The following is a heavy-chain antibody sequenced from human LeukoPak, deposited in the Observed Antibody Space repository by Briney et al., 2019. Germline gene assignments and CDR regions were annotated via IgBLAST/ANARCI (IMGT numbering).Heavy chain of an antibody. V-gene: IGHV3-23*01. J-gene: IGHJ4*02. CDR1: GSSFSNYA. CDR3: ATNVDTSDDY. D-gene: IGHD5-18*01. CDR2: LSASGHTT. Sequence: GGSLRLSCAASGSSFSNYAMTWVRQAPGKGLEWVSSLSASGHTTYYADSVKGRFTISRDNSNNTLSLQMNSLRAEDTALYYCATNVDTSDDYWGQGTLVTVSS.